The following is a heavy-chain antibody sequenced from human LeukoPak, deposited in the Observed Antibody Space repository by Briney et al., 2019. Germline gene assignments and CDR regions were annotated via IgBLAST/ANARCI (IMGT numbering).Heavy chain of an antibody. CDR3: ARAYSNYDALDV. J-gene: IGHJ6*04. Sequence: SVKVSCKASGGTFSSYAISWVRQAPGQGLEWMGGIIPIFGTANYAQKFQGRVTITTDESTSTAYMELSSLRSEDTAVYYCARAYSNYDALDVWGKGTTVTVSS. CDR2: IIPIFGTA. V-gene: IGHV1-69*05. CDR1: GGTFSSYA. D-gene: IGHD4-11*01.